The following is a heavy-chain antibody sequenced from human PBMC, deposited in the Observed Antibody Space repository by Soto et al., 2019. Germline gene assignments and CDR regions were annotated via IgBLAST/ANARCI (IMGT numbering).Heavy chain of an antibody. D-gene: IGHD7-27*01. CDR2: IYYRGSS. J-gene: IGHJ4*02. CDR3: ARDQALSPTVWGY. V-gene: IGHV4-31*03. CDR1: GESIGSGGHY. Sequence: QVQLQESGPGLVMPSETLSLTCSVSGESIGSGGHYWNWIRQRPEKGLEWIGYIYYRGSSHYNPYLKSRLTITLDTSKNRFFLRLVSVTAADTALYLCARDQALSPTVWGYWGQGIQVTVSS.